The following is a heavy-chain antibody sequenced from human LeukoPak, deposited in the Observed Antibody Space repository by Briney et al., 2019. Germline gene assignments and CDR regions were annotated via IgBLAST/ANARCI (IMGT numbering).Heavy chain of an antibody. Sequence: GGSLRLSCAASGFTFSSYWMSWVRQAPGKGLEWVANIKQDGSEKYYVDSVKGRFTISRDNAKKSLYLQMNSLRAEDTAVYYCARRKIAIAVAVYYFDSWGQGTLVTVSS. CDR2: IKQDGSEK. CDR1: GFTFSSYW. CDR3: ARRKIAIAVAVYYFDS. V-gene: IGHV3-7*03. J-gene: IGHJ4*02. D-gene: IGHD6-19*01.